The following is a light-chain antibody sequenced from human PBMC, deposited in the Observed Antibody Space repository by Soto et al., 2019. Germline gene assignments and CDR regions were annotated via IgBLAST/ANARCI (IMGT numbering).Light chain of an antibody. CDR2: WAS. J-gene: IGKJ2*01. CDR1: QSVLYSSNNKNY. CDR3: QQYYSTPYT. V-gene: IGKV4-1*01. Sequence: DIVMTQSPDSLAVSLGERATINCKSSQSVLYSSNNKNYLAWYQQKPGQPPKLLIYWASTRESGVPDRFSGSGSGTDFPLTISSLQAEDVAVYYCQQYYSTPYTFGQGTKREIK.